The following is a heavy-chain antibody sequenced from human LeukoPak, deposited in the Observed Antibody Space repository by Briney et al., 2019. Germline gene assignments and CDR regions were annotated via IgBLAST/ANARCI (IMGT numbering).Heavy chain of an antibody. D-gene: IGHD5-18*01. Sequence: PGESLRLSCAASGFTFSSYGMPSVRQAPGKGLEWVAFIRYDGSNKYYAHSVKGRFTISRDKSKNTLYLQMNSLRAEDTAVYYCAKKPGGPYSYGYESGDPWGQGTLVTVSS. CDR1: GFTFSSYG. V-gene: IGHV3-30*02. CDR2: IRYDGSNK. CDR3: AKKPGGPYSYGYESGDP. J-gene: IGHJ5*02.